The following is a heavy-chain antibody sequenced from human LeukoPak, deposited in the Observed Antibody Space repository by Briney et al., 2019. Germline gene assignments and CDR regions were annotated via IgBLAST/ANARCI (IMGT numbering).Heavy chain of an antibody. V-gene: IGHV4-39*01. CDR3: ARTAGGKDLDY. J-gene: IGHJ4*02. CDR1: GCSISSRSYY. D-gene: IGHD4-23*01. CDR2: IYYSGST. Sequence: SETLSLTCTVSGCSISSRSYYGGWIPQPPGKGLEWIVSIYYSGSTYYNPSLKRRVTIPGDTSKNQFSLEQSSVTAAGPGVYYCARTAGGKDLDYWGQGNLVTVSS.